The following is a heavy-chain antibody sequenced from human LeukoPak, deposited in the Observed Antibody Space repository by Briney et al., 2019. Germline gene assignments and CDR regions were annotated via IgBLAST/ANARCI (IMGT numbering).Heavy chain of an antibody. D-gene: IGHD3-10*01. Sequence: KPSETLSLTCSVSGDSINNGNYYWNWIRQPAGQGLEWIRRSYGGTTIYNPSLKSRITISVDTSKNQFSLKLNSVTAADTAVYYCASLGAFDSWGQGTLVTVSS. CDR2: SYGGTT. CDR1: GDSINNGNYY. J-gene: IGHJ4*02. V-gene: IGHV4-61*02. CDR3: ASLGAFDS.